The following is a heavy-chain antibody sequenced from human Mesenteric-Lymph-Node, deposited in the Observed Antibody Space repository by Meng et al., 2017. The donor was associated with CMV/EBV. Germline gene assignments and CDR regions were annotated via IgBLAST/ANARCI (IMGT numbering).Heavy chain of an antibody. CDR3: ARVVPAASDWFDP. CDR2: ISSSSSYI. D-gene: IGHD2-2*01. J-gene: IGHJ5*02. CDR1: GFTFSSYS. V-gene: IGHV3-21*01. Sequence: GGSLRLSCAASGFTFSSYSMNWVRQAPGKGLEWVSSISSSSSYIYYADSVRGRFTISRDNAKNSLYLQMNSLRVEDTAVYYCARVVPAASDWFDPWGQGTLVTVSS.